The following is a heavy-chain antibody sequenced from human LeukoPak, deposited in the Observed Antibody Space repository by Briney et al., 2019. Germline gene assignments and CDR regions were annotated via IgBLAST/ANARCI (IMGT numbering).Heavy chain of an antibody. CDR3: ARSRSGRVRGNWFDP. Sequence: ASVKVSCKASGYTLTSYDINWVRQATGQGLEWMGWMNPNSGSTGYAQKFQGRVTMTRNTSISTAYMELSSLRSEDTAVYYCARSRSGRVRGNWFDPWGQGTLVTVSS. CDR2: MNPNSGST. J-gene: IGHJ5*02. V-gene: IGHV1-8*01. CDR1: GYTLTSYD. D-gene: IGHD3-10*01.